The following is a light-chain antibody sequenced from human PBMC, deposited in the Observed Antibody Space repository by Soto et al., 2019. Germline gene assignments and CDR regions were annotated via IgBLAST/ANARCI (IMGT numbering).Light chain of an antibody. CDR3: GTWDSSLSAVA. CDR2: ENN. V-gene: IGLV1-51*02. J-gene: IGLJ2*01. Sequence: QSVLTQPPSVSAAPGQTVTISCSGSSSNIGNNYVSWYQQLPGTAPKLLIYENNKRPSGIPDRFSGSKSGTSATLGITGLQTGDEGDYYCGTWDSSLSAVAFGGGTKVTVL. CDR1: SSNIGNNY.